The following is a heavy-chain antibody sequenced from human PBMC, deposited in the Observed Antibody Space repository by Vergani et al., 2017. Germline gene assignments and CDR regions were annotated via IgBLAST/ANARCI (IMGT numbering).Heavy chain of an antibody. Sequence: VQLVESGGGLVKPGGSLRLSCAASGFTFSDYYMSWIRQAPGKGLEWVSGISWNSGSIGYADSVKGRFTISRDNAKNSLYLQMNSLRAEDTAVYYCAKATAMAPCFDYWGQGTLVTVSS. D-gene: IGHD5-18*01. CDR1: GFTFSDYY. V-gene: IGHV3-11*01. CDR2: ISWNSGSI. J-gene: IGHJ4*02. CDR3: AKATAMAPCFDY.